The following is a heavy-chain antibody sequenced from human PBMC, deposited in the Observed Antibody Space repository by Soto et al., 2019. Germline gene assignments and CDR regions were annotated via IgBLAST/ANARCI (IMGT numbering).Heavy chain of an antibody. CDR2: ISGSGGNT. Sequence: GGSLRLSCAASGLTSSTYAMSWVRQAPGKGLEWVSGISGSGGNTYYADSVKGRFTISRDNSKNMLYLQMNSLRAEDTAVYYCAKRLTTVTTVFDCSGQGTLVTVSS. J-gene: IGHJ4*02. V-gene: IGHV3-23*01. CDR1: GLTSSTYA. CDR3: AKRLTTVTTVFDC. D-gene: IGHD4-17*01.